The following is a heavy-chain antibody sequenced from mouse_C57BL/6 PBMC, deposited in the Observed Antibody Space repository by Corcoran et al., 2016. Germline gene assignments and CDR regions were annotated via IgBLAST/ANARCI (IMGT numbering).Heavy chain of an antibody. CDR3: ARRDLPYCYGSSRYFDV. CDR2: INTYSGVP. Sequence: QIQLVQSGPELKKPGETVKISCKASGYTFTTYGMSWVKQAPGKGLKWMGWINTYSGVPTYADDFKGRFAFSLENAASTSYLQINNLKNEDTTTYLCARRDLPYCYGSSRYFDVWGTGTTVTGSS. J-gene: IGHJ1*03. D-gene: IGHD1-1*01. V-gene: IGHV9-3*01. CDR1: GYTFTTYG.